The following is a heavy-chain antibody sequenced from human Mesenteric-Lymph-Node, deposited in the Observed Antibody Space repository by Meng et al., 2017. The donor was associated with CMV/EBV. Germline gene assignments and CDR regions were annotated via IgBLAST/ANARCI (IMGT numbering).Heavy chain of an antibody. CDR3: ARDGARSAYYYYGMDV. J-gene: IGHJ6*02. CDR1: GGTFSSYT. CDR2: IIPILGIA. Sequence: SVKVSCKASGGTFSSYTISWVRQAPGQGLEWMGRIIPILGIANYAQKFQGRVTITADKSTSTAYMELSSLRSEDTAVYYCARDGARSAYYYYGMDVWGQGTTVTVSS. V-gene: IGHV1-69*04. D-gene: IGHD3-16*01.